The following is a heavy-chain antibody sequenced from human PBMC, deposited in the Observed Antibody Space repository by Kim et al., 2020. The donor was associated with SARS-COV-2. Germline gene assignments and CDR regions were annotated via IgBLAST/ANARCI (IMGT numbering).Heavy chain of an antibody. D-gene: IGHD2-15*01. CDR3: VKDREYCSGGTCYNGILDH. CDR1: GFTFSNYA. CDR2: ISHDGSKE. V-gene: IGHV3-30*18. J-gene: IGHJ4*02. Sequence: GSLRLSCAASGFTFSNYAMHWVRQAPGKGLEWMAVISHDGSKEYYGDSVKGRFTISRDNSRNTLSLQMNSLRGEDTAVYSCVKDREYCSGGTCYNGILDHWGQGTLVTVSS.